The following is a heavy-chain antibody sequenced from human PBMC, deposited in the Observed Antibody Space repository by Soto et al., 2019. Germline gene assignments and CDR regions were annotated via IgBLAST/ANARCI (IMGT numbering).Heavy chain of an antibody. CDR2: ISPKSGGT. Sequence: QVQLVQSGAEVKKPGASVKVSCEASGYTFIDYYMHWVRQAPGQGFEWMGRISPKSGGTNYAQKFQGRVTMTWDTSLNTAYMEVTRLRSDDTAVYYCARGVVTSTSDREDFDSWGQGTLVTVSS. J-gene: IGHJ4*02. CDR1: GYTFIDYY. V-gene: IGHV1-2*02. CDR3: ARGVVTSTSDREDFDS. D-gene: IGHD6-6*01.